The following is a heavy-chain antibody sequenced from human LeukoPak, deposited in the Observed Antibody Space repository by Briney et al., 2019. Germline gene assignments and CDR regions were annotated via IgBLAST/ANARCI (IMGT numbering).Heavy chain of an antibody. D-gene: IGHD6-19*01. J-gene: IGHJ6*02. CDR1: GGTFSSYA. CDR3: ARDGRREQWLVEYYYYGMDV. CDR2: IIPIFGTA. Sequence: WASVKVSCKASGGTFSSYAISWVRQAPGQGLEWMGGIIPIFGTANYAQKFQGRVTITADESTSTAYVELSSLRSEDTAVYYCARDGRREQWLVEYYYYGMDVWGQGTTVTVSS. V-gene: IGHV1-69*13.